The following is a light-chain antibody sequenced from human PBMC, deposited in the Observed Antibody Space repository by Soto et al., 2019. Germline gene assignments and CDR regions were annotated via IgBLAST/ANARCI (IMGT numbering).Light chain of an antibody. V-gene: IGKV3-15*01. CDR3: QQYNNWPRT. J-gene: IGKJ2*01. Sequence: EIVMTQSPATLSVSPGERATLSCRASQSVSNTLAWYQQKPGQAPRLLISGASTRATGVPARFSGSGSGTEFTLTISSLQSEDFAVYYCQQYNNWPRTFGQGTKVEIK. CDR1: QSVSNT. CDR2: GAS.